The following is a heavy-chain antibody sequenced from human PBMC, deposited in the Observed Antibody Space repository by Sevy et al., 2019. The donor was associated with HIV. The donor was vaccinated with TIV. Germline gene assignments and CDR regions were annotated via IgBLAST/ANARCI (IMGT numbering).Heavy chain of an antibody. CDR1: GFTFSSYW. CDR3: ATLPAVAGLDY. V-gene: IGHV3-7*01. Sequence: GGSLRLSCAASGFTFSSYWMSWVRQAPGKGLEWVANIKQDGSEKYYVDSVKGRFTISRDNAKNSLYLQMNSLKAEDTAVYYGATLPAVAGLDYWGQGTLVTVSS. D-gene: IGHD6-19*01. CDR2: IKQDGSEK. J-gene: IGHJ4*02.